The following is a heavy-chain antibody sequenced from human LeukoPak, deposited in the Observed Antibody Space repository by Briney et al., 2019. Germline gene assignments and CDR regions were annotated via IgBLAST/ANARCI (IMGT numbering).Heavy chain of an antibody. J-gene: IGHJ4*02. CDR3: ARALSIAAHNFDY. CDR2: ISSSSSTI. CDR1: GFTFSSYS. D-gene: IGHD6-6*01. Sequence: GGSLRLSCAASGFTFSSYSMNWVRQAPGKGLEWVSYISSSSSTIYYADSVKGRFTISRDNAKNSLYLQMSSLRDEGTAVYYCARALSIAAHNFDYWGQGTLVTVSS. V-gene: IGHV3-48*02.